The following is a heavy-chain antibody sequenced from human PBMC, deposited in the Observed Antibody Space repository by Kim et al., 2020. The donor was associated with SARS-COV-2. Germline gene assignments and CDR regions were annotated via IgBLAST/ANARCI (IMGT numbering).Heavy chain of an antibody. D-gene: IGHD6-19*01. CDR1: GFTFSSYG. Sequence: GGSLRLSCAASGFTFSSYGMHWVRQAPGKGLEWVAVISYDGSNKYYADSVKGRFTISRDNSKNTLYLQMNSLRAEDTAVYYCARDQDEYSSGWYTFEYYYYYGMDVWGQGTTVTVSS. CDR3: ARDQDEYSSGWYTFEYYYYYGMDV. CDR2: ISYDGSNK. J-gene: IGHJ6*02. V-gene: IGHV3-33*05.